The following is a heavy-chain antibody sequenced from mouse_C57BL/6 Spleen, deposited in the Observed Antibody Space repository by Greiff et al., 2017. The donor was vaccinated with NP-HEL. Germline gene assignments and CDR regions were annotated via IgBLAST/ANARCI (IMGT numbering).Heavy chain of an antibody. V-gene: IGHV5-6*01. CDR2: ISSGGSYT. Sequence: EVQRVESGGDLVKPGGSLKLSCAASGFTFSSYGMSWVRQTPDKRLEWVATISSGGSYTYYPDSVKGRFTISRDNAKNTLYLQMSSLKSEDTAMYYCARQGLLPFDYWGQGTTLTVSS. D-gene: IGHD6-1*01. J-gene: IGHJ2*01. CDR3: ARQGLLPFDY. CDR1: GFTFSSYG.